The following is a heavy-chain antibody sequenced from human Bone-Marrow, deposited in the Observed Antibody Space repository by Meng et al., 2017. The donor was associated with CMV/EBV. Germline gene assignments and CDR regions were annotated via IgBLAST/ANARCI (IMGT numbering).Heavy chain of an antibody. V-gene: IGHV3-33*01. CDR2: IWYDGSNK. Sequence: GESLKISCAASGFTFSSYGMHWVRQAPGKGLEWVAVIWYDGSNKYYADSVKGRFTISRDNSKNTLYLQMNSLRAEDTAVYYCARGRYCSSTSCYRYYYYGMDVWGQGTTVTVSS. CDR1: GFTFSSYG. D-gene: IGHD2-2*02. J-gene: IGHJ6*02. CDR3: ARGRYCSSTSCYRYYYYGMDV.